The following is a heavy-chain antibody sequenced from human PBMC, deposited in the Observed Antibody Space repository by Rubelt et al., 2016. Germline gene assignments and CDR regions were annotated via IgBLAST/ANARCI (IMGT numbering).Heavy chain of an antibody. CDR3: ARVRWHRITMEIYFDY. Sequence: QLQLQESGPGLVKPSETLSLTCTVSGGSISSSSYYWGWIRQPPGKGLEWIGSIYYSGSTYYNPSLKSRVTISVYTSKNQFSLKLSSVTAADTAVYYCARVRWHRITMEIYFDYWGQGTLVTVSS. D-gene: IGHD3-10*01. CDR2: IYYSGST. V-gene: IGHV4-39*07. CDR1: GGSISSSSYY. J-gene: IGHJ4*02.